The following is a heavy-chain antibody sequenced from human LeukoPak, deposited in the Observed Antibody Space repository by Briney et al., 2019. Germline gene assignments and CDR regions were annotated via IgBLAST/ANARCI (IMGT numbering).Heavy chain of an antibody. J-gene: IGHJ6*02. Sequence: GGSLRLSCAVSGFTFSSYWMSWVRQAPGKGLEWVANIKQDGSEKYYVDSVKGRFTISRDNAKNSLYLQMNSLRAEDTAVYYCARVGCSSTSCYSSYYYYYGMDVWGQGTTVTVSS. CDR2: IKQDGSEK. CDR3: ARVGCSSTSCYSSYYYYYGMDV. V-gene: IGHV3-7*01. D-gene: IGHD2-2*01. CDR1: GFTFSSYW.